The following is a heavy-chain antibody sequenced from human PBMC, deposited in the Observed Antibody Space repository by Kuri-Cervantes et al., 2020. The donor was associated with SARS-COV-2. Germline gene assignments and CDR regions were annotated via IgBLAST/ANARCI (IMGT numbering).Heavy chain of an antibody. CDR3: TTGSIRGQWLVPRRHDAFDF. CDR2: IKSKADDETR. J-gene: IGHJ3*01. V-gene: IGHV3-15*01. Sequence: GESLKISCAASGITFSNHGMSWVRQAPGKGLEWIGRIKSKADDETRDYAGPVKGRFTISRDDSTNTLYLQMNSLKIEDTAMYYCTTGSIRGQWLVPRRHDAFDFWGQGTMVTVSS. CDR1: GITFSNHG. D-gene: IGHD6-19*01.